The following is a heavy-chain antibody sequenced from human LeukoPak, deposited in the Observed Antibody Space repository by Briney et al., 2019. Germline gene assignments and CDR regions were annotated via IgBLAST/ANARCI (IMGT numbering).Heavy chain of an antibody. D-gene: IGHD1-26*01. CDR1: GGSISSYY. J-gene: IGHJ5*02. CDR3: ARVSGSYYPGWFDP. CDR2: IDHSGYT. V-gene: IGHV4-59*01. Sequence: PSETLSLTCTVSGGSISSYYWSWIRQPPGKGLQWIGYIDHSGYTNYNRSLKSRVTISVDTSKNQFSLKLSSETAADTAVYYCARVSGSYYPGWFDPWGQGTLVTVSS.